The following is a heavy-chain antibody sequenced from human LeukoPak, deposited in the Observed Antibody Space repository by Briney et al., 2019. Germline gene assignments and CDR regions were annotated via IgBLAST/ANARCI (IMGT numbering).Heavy chain of an antibody. J-gene: IGHJ4*02. CDR1: GYTFTGYY. Sequence: SVTVSCKASGYTFTGYYMHGVRQAPGQGLEWMGWINPNSGGPNHAQKFQGRVTMTRDTSISTAYLELSRLRCDDQAVYYFARERTHNRSFDYWGQGTLVTVSS. CDR2: INPNSGGP. D-gene: IGHD1-14*01. V-gene: IGHV1-2*02. CDR3: ARERTHNRSFDY.